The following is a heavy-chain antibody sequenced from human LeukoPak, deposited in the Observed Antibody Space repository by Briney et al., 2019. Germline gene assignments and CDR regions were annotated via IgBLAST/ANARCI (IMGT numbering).Heavy chain of an antibody. CDR3: AKDWTYDSSGPFDY. Sequence: GGSLRLSCAASGFTFSSYGMHWVRQAPGKGLEWVAFIRYDGSDKYYTDSVKGRFIISRDNSKNTLYLQMNSLRAEDTAVYYCAKDWTYDSSGPFDYWGQGTLVTVSS. CDR1: GFTFSSYG. D-gene: IGHD3-22*01. V-gene: IGHV3-30*02. J-gene: IGHJ4*02. CDR2: IRYDGSDK.